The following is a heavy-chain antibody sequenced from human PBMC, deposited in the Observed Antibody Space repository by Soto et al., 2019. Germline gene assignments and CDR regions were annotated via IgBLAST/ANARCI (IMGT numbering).Heavy chain of an antibody. CDR2: TYYRSKWYN. Sequence: PSQTLSLTCAISGDSVSSNSAAWNWIRQSPSRGLEWLGRTYYRSKWYNDYAVSVKSRITINPDTSKNQFSLQLNSVTPKDTAVYYCARDLVIAVAGTQLLWHYYGMDVWGQGTTVTVSS. D-gene: IGHD6-19*01. J-gene: IGHJ6*02. CDR1: GDSVSSNSAA. CDR3: ARDLVIAVAGTQLLWHYYGMDV. V-gene: IGHV6-1*01.